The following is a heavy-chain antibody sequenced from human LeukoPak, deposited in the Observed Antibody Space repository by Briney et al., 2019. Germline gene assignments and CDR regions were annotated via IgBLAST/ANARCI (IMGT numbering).Heavy chain of an antibody. Sequence: APVKVSCKVSGYTLTELSMHWVRQAPGKGLEWMGGFDPEDGETIYAQKFQGRVTMTEDTSTDTAYMELSSLRSEDTAVYYCATDPLLYGSGSCVYWGQGTLVTVSS. J-gene: IGHJ4*02. CDR2: FDPEDGET. D-gene: IGHD3-10*01. V-gene: IGHV1-24*01. CDR3: ATDPLLYGSGSCVY. CDR1: GYTLTELS.